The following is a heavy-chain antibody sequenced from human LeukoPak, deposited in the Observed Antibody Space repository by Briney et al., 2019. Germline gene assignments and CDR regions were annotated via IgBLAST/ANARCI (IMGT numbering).Heavy chain of an antibody. CDR1: GYTFTGYY. V-gene: IGHV1-2*02. CDR2: INPNSGGT. D-gene: IGHD2-2*01. CDR3: ARDQKDIVVVPAAI. Sequence: ASVTVSCKASGYTFTGYYMHWVRQAPGQGLEWMGWINPNSGGTNYAQKFQGRVTMTRDTSISTAYMELSRLRSDDTAVYYCARDQKDIVVVPAAIWGQGTLVTVSS. J-gene: IGHJ4*02.